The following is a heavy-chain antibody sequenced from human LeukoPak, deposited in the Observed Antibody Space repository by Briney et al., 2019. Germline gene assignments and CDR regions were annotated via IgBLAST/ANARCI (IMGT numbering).Heavy chain of an antibody. CDR3: ARDSGLWSSEYYFDY. Sequence: GGSLRLSCAAFGFTFSSYAMSWVRQAPGKGLEWVSSISTSSSYIYYADSVKGRFTISRDNAKNSLYLQMNSLRAEDTAVYYCARDSGLWSSEYYFDYWGQGTLVTVSS. J-gene: IGHJ4*02. CDR1: GFTFSSYA. D-gene: IGHD2-15*01. V-gene: IGHV3-21*01. CDR2: ISTSSSYI.